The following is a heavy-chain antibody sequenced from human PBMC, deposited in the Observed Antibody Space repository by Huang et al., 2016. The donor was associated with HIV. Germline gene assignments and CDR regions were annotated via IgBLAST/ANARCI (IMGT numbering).Heavy chain of an antibody. CDR2: VYQSGST. D-gene: IGHD6-13*01. Sequence: QLQLQESGPGQVKPSETLSLTCTVSGDFISSTNYYWGWIRQSPGKGLEWVGRVYQSGSTHYNPSRKSRVTLSVDTSRNQFSLRLNSVTAADTAVYYCASQHIGAAATWFWGRGTQVAVSS. J-gene: IGHJ4*02. CDR3: ASQHIGAAATWF. CDR1: GDFISSTNYY. V-gene: IGHV4-39*01.